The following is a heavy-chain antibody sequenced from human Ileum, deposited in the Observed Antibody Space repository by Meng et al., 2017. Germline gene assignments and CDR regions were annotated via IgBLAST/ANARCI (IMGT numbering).Heavy chain of an antibody. Sequence: VQLVGPRGSCARPGGPSRPLCSACGVTFGTFWMHWVRQCAGKGLVRVPRISRDGSITNNADSVTGLNSLSRVYVDNSMYLQTLRLSAETTADKFGECCASADEDHLDYWGQGTLVTVSS. J-gene: IGHJ4*02. CDR3: ECCASADEDHLDY. V-gene: IGHV3-74*01. CDR1: GVTFGTFW. D-gene: IGHD3-16*01. CDR2: ISRDGSIT.